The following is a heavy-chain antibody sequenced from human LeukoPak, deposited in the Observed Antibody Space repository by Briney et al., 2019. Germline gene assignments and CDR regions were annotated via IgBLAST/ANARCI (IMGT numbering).Heavy chain of an antibody. V-gene: IGHV3-64*01. Sequence: PGGSLRLSCAASGFTFSSYAMHWVRQAPGKGLEYVSAISSNGGSTYYANSVKGRFTISRDNSKNALYLQMGSLRAEDMAVYYCARQFGSVYGSWGQGTLVTVSS. D-gene: IGHD5/OR15-5a*01. CDR1: GFTFSSYA. CDR3: ARQFGSVYGS. J-gene: IGHJ5*02. CDR2: ISSNGGST.